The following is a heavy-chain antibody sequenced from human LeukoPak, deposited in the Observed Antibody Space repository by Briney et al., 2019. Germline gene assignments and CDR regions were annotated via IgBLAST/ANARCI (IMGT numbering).Heavy chain of an antibody. V-gene: IGHV3-74*01. D-gene: IGHD6-19*01. J-gene: IGHJ5*02. Sequence: QPGGSLRLSCVASGFPFSSYWMTWVRQAPGKGPVWVSRINTDGSSTSYADSVKGRFTISRDNAKNTLYLQMNSLRAEDTAVYYCARALAVTGTGGFDPWGQGTLVTVSS. CDR2: INTDGSST. CDR1: GFPFSSYW. CDR3: ARALAVTGTGGFDP.